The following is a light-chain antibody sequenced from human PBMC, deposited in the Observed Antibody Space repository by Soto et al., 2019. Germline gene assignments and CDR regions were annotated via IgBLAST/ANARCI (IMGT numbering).Light chain of an antibody. CDR2: AAS. J-gene: IGKJ5*01. CDR1: ESISRH. Sequence: DIQMTQSPSSLSASVGDRVTITCRASESISRHLNWYQQKPGNAPKLLIYAASSLQNGVPSRFSGSGYGTDFTLTISNLQPGDFATYYCQESYSTLSITFGQGTRLETK. V-gene: IGKV1-39*01. CDR3: QESYSTLSIT.